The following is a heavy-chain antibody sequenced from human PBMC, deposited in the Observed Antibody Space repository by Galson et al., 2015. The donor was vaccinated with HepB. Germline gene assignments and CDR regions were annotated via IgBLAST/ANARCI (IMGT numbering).Heavy chain of an antibody. D-gene: IGHD6-19*01. Sequence: SLRLSCAASGFTFSNYGMHWVRQAPGKGLEWVALIWHDGSSKYYADSVRGRFTISRDNSKNTVFLQMNNLRAEDTAVYYCASSVSVAGLDYWGQGALVTVSS. J-gene: IGHJ4*02. CDR1: GFTFSNYG. CDR3: ASSVSVAGLDY. V-gene: IGHV3-33*01. CDR2: IWHDGSSK.